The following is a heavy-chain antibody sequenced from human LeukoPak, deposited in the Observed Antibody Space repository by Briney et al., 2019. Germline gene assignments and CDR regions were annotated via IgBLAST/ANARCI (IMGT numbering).Heavy chain of an antibody. CDR3: ARDWGQLFFNWFDP. J-gene: IGHJ5*02. CDR1: GYTFTGYY. D-gene: IGHD2-2*01. CDR2: INPNSGGT. Sequence: GASVKVSCKASGYTFTGYYMHWVRQAPGQGLEWMGWINPNSGGTNYAQKFQGRVTMTRDTSISTAYMELSRLRSDDTAVYYCARDWGQLFFNWFDPSGQGTLVTVSS. V-gene: IGHV1-2*02.